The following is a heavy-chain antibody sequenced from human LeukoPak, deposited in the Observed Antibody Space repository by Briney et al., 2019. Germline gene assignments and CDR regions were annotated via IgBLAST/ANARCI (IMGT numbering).Heavy chain of an antibody. J-gene: IGHJ2*01. V-gene: IGHV3-7*01. CDR3: ARGGDLRAGWFDL. CDR2: MRKDGSDI. Sequence: GGSLRLSCAASGFTFSTYWMSWVRQAPGKGLEWVANMRKDGSDIHYVDSVKGRFTISRDNAKNSLYLEMSSLRGEDTALYYRARGGDLRAGWFDLWGRGNLVSVSS. CDR1: GFTFSTYW. D-gene: IGHD4-17*01.